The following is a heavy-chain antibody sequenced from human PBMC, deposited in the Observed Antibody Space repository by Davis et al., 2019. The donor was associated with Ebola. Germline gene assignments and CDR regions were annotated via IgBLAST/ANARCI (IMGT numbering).Heavy chain of an antibody. CDR2: INPSGGST. Sequence: ASVKVSCKASGYTFTSYYMHWVRQAPGQGLEWMGIINPSGGSTSYAQKFQGRVTMTRDTSTSTVYMELSSLRSEDTAVYYCAREGDGYNWQSYFDYWGQGTLVTVSS. J-gene: IGHJ4*02. CDR1: GYTFTSYY. V-gene: IGHV1-46*01. CDR3: AREGDGYNWQSYFDY. D-gene: IGHD5-24*01.